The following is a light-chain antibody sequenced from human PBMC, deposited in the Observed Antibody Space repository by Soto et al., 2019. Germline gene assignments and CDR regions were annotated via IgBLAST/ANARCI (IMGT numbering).Light chain of an antibody. V-gene: IGKV1-39*01. Sequence: DMEMTQSPSSLSASVGDRVTITCRASQSISNYLNWYQHKPGKVPKLLIYAASSLQSGVPTRFSGSGSGTDFTLTINSMQHEDFETYYCQKSYGTPLTFGGGTKIEIK. CDR1: QSISNY. CDR3: QKSYGTPLT. J-gene: IGKJ4*01. CDR2: AAS.